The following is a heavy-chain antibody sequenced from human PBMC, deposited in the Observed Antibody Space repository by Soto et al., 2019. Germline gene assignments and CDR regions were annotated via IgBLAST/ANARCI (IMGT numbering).Heavy chain of an antibody. D-gene: IGHD2-2*01. CDR3: ARNWNLALVPAAYFDS. J-gene: IGHJ4*02. CDR1: NASILTSSYY. Sequence: SETRSRTWTVSNASILTSSYYWAWIRQPPGKVLEWIGTVYYTGTTYYNPSLQSRVTISIDTSKNQFSLNLRSVTAADTAVYYCARNWNLALVPAAYFDSWGQGTKVTVSS. V-gene: IGHV4-39*01. CDR2: VYYTGTT.